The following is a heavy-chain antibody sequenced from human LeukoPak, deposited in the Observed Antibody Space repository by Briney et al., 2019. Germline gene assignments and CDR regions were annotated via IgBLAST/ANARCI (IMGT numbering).Heavy chain of an antibody. V-gene: IGHV3-30-3*01. Sequence: GGSLRLSCAASGFTFSSYAMHWVRQAPGKGLEWVAVISYDGSNKYYADSVKGRFTISRDNSKNTLYLQMNSLRAEDTAVYYCARDIAVAGTAPMGFCDYWGQGTLVTVSS. CDR1: GFTFSSYA. D-gene: IGHD6-19*01. CDR3: ARDIAVAGTAPMGFCDY. CDR2: ISYDGSNK. J-gene: IGHJ4*02.